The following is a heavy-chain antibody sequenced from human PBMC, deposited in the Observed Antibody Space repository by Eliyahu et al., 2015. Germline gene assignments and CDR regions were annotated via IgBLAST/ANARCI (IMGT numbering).Heavy chain of an antibody. Sequence: QVQMVXSGGGVVQPGKXLXLSXTASXLTFRNFAMQWVRQAPGKGLEWVAVISHDGSNKYYAESVKGRFTISRDNSENTLFLQMNNLRTEDTAVYYCARDAGFWSGYYNYWGQGTLVTVSS. J-gene: IGHJ4*02. CDR1: XLTFRNFA. CDR2: ISHDGSNK. V-gene: IGHV3-30*03. CDR3: ARDAGFWSGYYNY. D-gene: IGHD3-3*01.